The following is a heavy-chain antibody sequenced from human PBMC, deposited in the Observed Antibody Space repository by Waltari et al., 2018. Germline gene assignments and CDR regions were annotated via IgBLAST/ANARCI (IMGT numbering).Heavy chain of an antibody. CDR3: ARDEMHRTTWYHF. CDR2: IKQDGTEK. V-gene: IGHV3-7*04. J-gene: IGHJ4*02. Sequence: EVQLVESGGVLVQPGGSLRLSCAVSGFTFSTYSMTWVRQAPGKGLEWVAKIKQDGTEKYYVDSVKGRFSISRDNGKNLLYLHMNSLRADDTAVYYCARDEMHRTTWYHFWGQGTQVTVSS. D-gene: IGHD6-13*01. CDR1: GFTFSTYS.